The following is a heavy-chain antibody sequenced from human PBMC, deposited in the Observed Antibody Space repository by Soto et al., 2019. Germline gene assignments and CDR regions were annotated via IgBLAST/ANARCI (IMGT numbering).Heavy chain of an antibody. CDR3: GRDQSGIGYYVDWFDP. D-gene: IGHD3-10*02. CDR1: GYTFNSHA. J-gene: IGHJ5*02. CDR2: INAGNGNT. Sequence: ASVKVSCKASGYTFNSHAIHWVRQAPGQRPEWLGWINAGNGNTYYSEKFEGRVTFTRDTLATTVNMELTSMTYEDTAVYYCGRDQSGIGYYVDWFDPWGQGTLVTVSS. V-gene: IGHV1-3*01.